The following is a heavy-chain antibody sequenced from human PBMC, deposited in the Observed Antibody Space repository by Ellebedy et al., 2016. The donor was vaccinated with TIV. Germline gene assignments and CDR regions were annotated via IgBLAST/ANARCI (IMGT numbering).Heavy chain of an antibody. J-gene: IGHJ3*01. CDR1: AQTFNKNG. V-gene: IGHV1-18*01. Sequence: ASVKVSCXASAQTFNKNGFTWVRQAPGQGLEWMGWISTYNGETNYAQKLQGRVTMTSDTSSSTVFMDLSSLRSEDTAVYYCVRGAVYHALDVWGQGTMVTVSS. D-gene: IGHD5/OR15-5a*01. CDR3: VRGAVYHALDV. CDR2: ISTYNGET.